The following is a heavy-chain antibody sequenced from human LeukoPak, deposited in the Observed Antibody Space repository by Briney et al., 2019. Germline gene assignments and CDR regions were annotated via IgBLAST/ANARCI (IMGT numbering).Heavy chain of an antibody. D-gene: IGHD2-2*01. V-gene: IGHV1-24*01. CDR1: GYTLTELS. CDR2: FDPEDGET. Sequence: GASVKVSCKVSGYTLTELSMHWVRQAPGKGLEWMGGFDPEDGETIYAQKFQGRVTMTEDTSTDTAYMELSSLRSEDTAVYYCATGVLVPAATDVWGQGTTVTVSS. CDR3: ATGVLVPAATDV. J-gene: IGHJ6*02.